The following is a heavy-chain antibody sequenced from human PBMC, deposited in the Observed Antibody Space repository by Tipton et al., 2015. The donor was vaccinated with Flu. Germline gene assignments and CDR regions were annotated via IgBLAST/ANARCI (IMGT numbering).Heavy chain of an antibody. J-gene: IGHJ4*02. V-gene: IGHV3-23*01. CDR3: ARSEVGGSCYW. CDR1: GFTFRNYA. CDR2: IVNTGTST. Sequence: SLRLSCAASGFTFRNYAMTWVRQAPGKGLEWVSGIVNTGTSTYYADSVKGRFTISRDNAKNSLYLQMNSLRAEDTAVYYCARSEVGGSCYWWGQGTLVTVSS. D-gene: IGHD2-15*01.